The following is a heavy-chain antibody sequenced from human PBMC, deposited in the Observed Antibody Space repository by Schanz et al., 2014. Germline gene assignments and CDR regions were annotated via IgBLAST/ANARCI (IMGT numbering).Heavy chain of an antibody. CDR1: GYTFISYG. D-gene: IGHD4-17*01. CDR2: INPSGGST. Sequence: QVQLVQSGAEVRKPGASVKVSCKASGYTFISYGIKWVRQAPGQGLEWMGMINPSGGSTTYAQKFQGRVTMTRDTSTSTVCMELSSLRSEDTAVYYCARGYGDSPTDFWGQGTLVTVSS. V-gene: IGHV1-46*01. CDR3: ARGYGDSPTDF. J-gene: IGHJ4*02.